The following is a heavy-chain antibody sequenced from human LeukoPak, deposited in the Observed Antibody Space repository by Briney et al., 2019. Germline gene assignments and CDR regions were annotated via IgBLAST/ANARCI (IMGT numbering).Heavy chain of an antibody. J-gene: IGHJ2*01. CDR2: IYYTGST. CDR3: ARQGSHPYWYFDL. V-gene: IGHV4-39*01. CDR1: GVSITSIHSY. Sequence: SETLSLTCTVSGVSITSIHSYWGWIRQPPGKGLEWIGSIYYTGSTYYNPSLKSRVTLSMDTSKNQFSLKLRSVTAADTAVYFCARQGSHPYWYFDLWGRGTLVTVSS.